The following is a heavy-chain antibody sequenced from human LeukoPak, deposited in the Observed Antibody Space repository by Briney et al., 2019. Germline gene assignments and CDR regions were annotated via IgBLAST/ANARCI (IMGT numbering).Heavy chain of an antibody. J-gene: IGHJ4*02. Sequence: GGSLRLSCAASGFTFSSYAMHWVRQAPGKGLEWVAVISYDGSNKYYADSVKGRFTISRDNSKNTLYLQMNSLRAEDTAVYYCARDPGVVVTANAFDYWGQGTLVTVSS. D-gene: IGHD2-21*02. CDR1: GFTFSSYA. CDR3: ARDPGVVVTANAFDY. V-gene: IGHV3-30-3*01. CDR2: ISYDGSNK.